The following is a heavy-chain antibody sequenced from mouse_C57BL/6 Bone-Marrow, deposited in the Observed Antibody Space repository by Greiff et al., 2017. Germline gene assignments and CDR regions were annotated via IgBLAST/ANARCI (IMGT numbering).Heavy chain of an antibody. D-gene: IGHD1-1*01. CDR2: IYPRDGST. CDR1: GYTFTSYD. Sequence: QVQLQQSGPELVKPGASVKLSCKASGYTFTSYDINWVKQRPGKGLGWIGWIYPRDGSTTYNEKFKGKATLTVDTSSSTAYMELHSLTSEDSAVYFCARDYGSSYWYFDVWGTGTTVTVSS. V-gene: IGHV1-85*01. CDR3: ARDYGSSYWYFDV. J-gene: IGHJ1*03.